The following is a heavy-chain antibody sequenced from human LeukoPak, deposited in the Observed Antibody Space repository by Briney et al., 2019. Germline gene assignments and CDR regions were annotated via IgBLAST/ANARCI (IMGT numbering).Heavy chain of an antibody. CDR3: ARVRGPIDV. CDR2: IKQDGSEK. CDR1: GFTFSSYS. Sequence: GGSLRLSRAASGFTFSSYSMNWVRQAPGKGLEWVANIKQDGSEKYYVDSVKGRFTISRDNAKNSLYLQMNSLRAEDTAVYYCARVRGPIDVWGKGTTVTVSS. J-gene: IGHJ6*04. V-gene: IGHV3-7*01.